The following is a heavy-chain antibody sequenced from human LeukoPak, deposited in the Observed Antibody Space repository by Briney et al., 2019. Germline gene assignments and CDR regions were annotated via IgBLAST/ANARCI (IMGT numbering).Heavy chain of an antibody. CDR1: GFTFSSYA. CDR2: ISGSGGSA. J-gene: IGHJ4*02. V-gene: IGHV3-23*01. CDR3: AKGSYSSGWYGYYFDY. D-gene: IGHD6-19*01. Sequence: GGSLRLSCAASGFTFSSYAMSWVRQAPGKGLEWVSAISGSGGSAYYADSVKGRFTISRDNSKNTLYLQMNSLRAEDTAVYYCAKGSYSSGWYGYYFDYWGQGTLVTVSS.